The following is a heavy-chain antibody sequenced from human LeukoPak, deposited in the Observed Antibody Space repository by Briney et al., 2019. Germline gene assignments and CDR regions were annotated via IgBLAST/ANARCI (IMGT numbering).Heavy chain of an antibody. CDR3: AKDPFPLRWELAAFDY. D-gene: IGHD1-26*01. J-gene: IGHJ4*02. CDR1: GFTFSSYG. CDR2: ISGSGGST. Sequence: GGTLRLSCAASGFTFSSYGMSWVRQAPGKGLEWVSAISGSGGSTYYADSVKGRFTISRDNSKNTLYLQMNSLRAEDTAVYYCAKDPFPLRWELAAFDYWGQGTLVTVSS. V-gene: IGHV3-23*01.